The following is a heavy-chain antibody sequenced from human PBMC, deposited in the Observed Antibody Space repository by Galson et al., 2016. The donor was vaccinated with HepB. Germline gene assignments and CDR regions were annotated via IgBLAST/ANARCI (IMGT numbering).Heavy chain of an antibody. V-gene: IGHV2-5*01. J-gene: IGHJ4*02. CDR3: AHIGSGCLSSSCRRSLTTFDY. CDR1: GFSLTTIGVG. Sequence: PALVKPTQTLTLTCAFSGFSLTTIGVGVGWIRQPPGKALEWLALISGNDDKRYSPSLKRRLTITKDTSKNQVVLTLANMDPVDTGTYYCAHIGSGCLSSSCRRSLTTFDYWGQGTLVTVSS. D-gene: IGHD3-22*01. CDR2: ISGNDDK.